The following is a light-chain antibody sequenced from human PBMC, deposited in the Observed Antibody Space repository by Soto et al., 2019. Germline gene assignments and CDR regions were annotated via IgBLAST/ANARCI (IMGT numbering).Light chain of an antibody. CDR2: ATS. Sequence: EIVLTQSPGTLSLSPVERATLSCSASQSVSSIYLAWYQQKPGQAPSLLIYATSSRATGIPDRFSGSGSGTDFSLTISRLEPEDFAVYYCQQYGSSPITFGQGTRLEIK. CDR3: QQYGSSPIT. CDR1: QSVSSIY. V-gene: IGKV3-20*01. J-gene: IGKJ5*01.